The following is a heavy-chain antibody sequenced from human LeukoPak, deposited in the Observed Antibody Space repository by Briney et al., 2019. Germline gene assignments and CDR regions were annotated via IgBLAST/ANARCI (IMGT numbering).Heavy chain of an antibody. V-gene: IGHV4-39*01. CDR3: ARLRFLEWSRGYYMDV. D-gene: IGHD3-3*01. J-gene: IGHJ6*03. Sequence: PSETLSLTCTVSGGSISSSSYYWGWIRQPPGKGLEWIGSIYYSGSTYYNPSLKSRVTISVDTSKNQFSLKLSSVTAADTAVYYYARLRFLEWSRGYYMDVWGKGTTVTVSS. CDR1: GGSISSSSYY. CDR2: IYYSGST.